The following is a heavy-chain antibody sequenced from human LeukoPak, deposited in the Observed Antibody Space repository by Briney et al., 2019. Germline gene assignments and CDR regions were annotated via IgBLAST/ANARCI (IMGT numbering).Heavy chain of an antibody. V-gene: IGHV1-2*02. CDR1: GYTLTDYY. D-gene: IGHD3-10*01. CDR3: ARGRLGSYYSGEDY. J-gene: IGHJ4*02. CDR2: INPNSGDT. Sequence: ASVKVSCKASGYTLTDYYMHWVRQAPGQGLEWMGWINPNSGDTNYAQKFQGRVTMTRDTSISTAYMELSRLKSDDTAVYYCARGRLGSYYSGEDYWGQGTLVTVSS.